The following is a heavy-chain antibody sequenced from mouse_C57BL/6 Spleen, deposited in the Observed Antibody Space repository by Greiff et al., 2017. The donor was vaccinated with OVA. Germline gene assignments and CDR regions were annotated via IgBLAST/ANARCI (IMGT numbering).Heavy chain of an antibody. Sequence: QVQLQQPGAELVMPGASVKLSCKASGYTFTSYWMHWVKQRPGQGLEWIGEIDPSDSYTNYNQKFKGKSTLTVDKSSSTAYMQLSSLTSEDSAVDYCERVSGGSSYLYYAMDYWGQGTSVTVSS. CDR3: ERVSGGSSYLYYAMDY. V-gene: IGHV1-69*01. CDR1: GYTFTSYW. J-gene: IGHJ4*01. CDR2: IDPSDSYT. D-gene: IGHD1-1*01.